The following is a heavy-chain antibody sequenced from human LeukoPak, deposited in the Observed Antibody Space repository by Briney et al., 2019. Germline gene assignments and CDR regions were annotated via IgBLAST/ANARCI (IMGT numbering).Heavy chain of an antibody. CDR2: IRSKAYGGTT. D-gene: IGHD3-22*01. CDR1: GFTFGDYA. J-gene: IGHJ4*02. CDR3: TRDGVGFYYDRSGYYYFDN. V-gene: IGHV3-49*03. Sequence: GGSLRLSCTASGFTFGDYAMSWFRQAPGKGLEWVGFIRSKAYGGTTEYAASVKGRFTISRDDSKSVAYLQMNSLKIEDTAVYYCTRDGVGFYYDRSGYYYFDNWGQGTLVTVFS.